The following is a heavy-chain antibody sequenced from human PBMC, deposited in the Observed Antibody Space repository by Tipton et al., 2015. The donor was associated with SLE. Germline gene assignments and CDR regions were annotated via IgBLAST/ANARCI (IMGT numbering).Heavy chain of an antibody. J-gene: IGHJ4*02. Sequence: TLSLTCTVSGGSIKSYYWSWIRQPPGKGLEWIGFIYYSGSTNYNTSLKSRVTMSVDTSRNQFSLRLSSVTVADTAVYYCVRVEGAYDQYYFDSWGQGTLVTVSS. V-gene: IGHV4-59*13. CDR1: GGSIKSYY. D-gene: IGHD5-12*01. CDR2: IYYSGST. CDR3: VRVEGAYDQYYFDS.